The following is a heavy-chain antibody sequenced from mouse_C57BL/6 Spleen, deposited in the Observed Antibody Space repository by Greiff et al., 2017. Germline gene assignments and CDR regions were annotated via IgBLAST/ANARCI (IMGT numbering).Heavy chain of an antibody. CDR3: ARVSINYAAWFAY. Sequence: EVHLVESGAELVKPGASVKLSCTASGFNIKDYYMHWVKQRTEQGLEWIGRIDPEYGETKYAPKSQGKATITADTSSNTAYLQLSSLTSEEPAVYYCARVSINYAAWFAYWGQGTLVTVSA. CDR2: IDPEYGET. V-gene: IGHV14-2*01. J-gene: IGHJ3*01. D-gene: IGHD2-1*01. CDR1: GFNIKDYY.